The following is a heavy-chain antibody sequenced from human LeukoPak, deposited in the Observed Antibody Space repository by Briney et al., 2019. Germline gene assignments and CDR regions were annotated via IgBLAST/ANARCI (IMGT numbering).Heavy chain of an antibody. V-gene: IGHV3-23*01. CDR1: GLTFSSHW. D-gene: IGHD3-22*01. CDR3: ARVRAYYYDSSGYPFDY. J-gene: IGHJ4*02. CDR2: ISGSGGST. Sequence: GGSLRLSCAASGLTFSSHWMHWVRQAPGKGLEWVSAISGSGGSTYYADSVKGRFTISRDNSKNTLYLQMNSLRAEDTAVYYCARVRAYYYDSSGYPFDYWGQGTLVTVSS.